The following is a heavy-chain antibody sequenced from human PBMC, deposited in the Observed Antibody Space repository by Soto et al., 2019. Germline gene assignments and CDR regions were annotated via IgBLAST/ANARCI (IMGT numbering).Heavy chain of an antibody. CDR2: IDQSGGT. V-gene: IGHV4-34*01. CDR3: AREDSYGWSGESLDV. J-gene: IGHJ6*02. CDR1: GDSLRGQS. D-gene: IGHD6-19*01. Sequence: QVQLQQWGAGLLKASETLSLTCAVVGDSLRGQSWNWIRQSPGKGLEWIGEIDQSGGTNYNPSLKSRAIISDDTSKNQFSLTLTSVTGADTAVYYCAREDSYGWSGESLDVWGQGTTVTVSS.